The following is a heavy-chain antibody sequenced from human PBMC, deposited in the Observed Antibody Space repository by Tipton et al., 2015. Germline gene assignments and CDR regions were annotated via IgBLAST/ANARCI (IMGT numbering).Heavy chain of an antibody. CDR3: ARIRGRYAMDY. D-gene: IGHD3-16*01. Sequence: TLSLTCTVSGGSVSSRSYYWSWIRQSPGKGLEWIGYISYSGTTNFNPSLKSRVTISVDTSKNQFFLNLSSVTAADTAVYYCARIRGRYAMDYWGQGTPVSVSS. CDR2: ISYSGTT. V-gene: IGHV4-61*01. CDR1: GGSVSSRSYY. J-gene: IGHJ4*02.